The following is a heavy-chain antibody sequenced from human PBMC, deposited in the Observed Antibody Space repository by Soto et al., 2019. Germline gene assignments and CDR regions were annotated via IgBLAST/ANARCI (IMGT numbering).Heavy chain of an antibody. Sequence: QVQLQESGPGLVKPSQTLSLTCSVSGGSIISDEYYWTWIRQPPGGGLEWIGHVYYTGSTSYSPSLKSRLTISVDTSKNQFSLRLNSGSAADTAVYYCARDRSNSPDLLDSWGRGTLVTVSS. V-gene: IGHV4-30-4*01. CDR1: GGSIISDEYY. CDR2: VYYTGST. J-gene: IGHJ4*02. D-gene: IGHD1-1*01. CDR3: ARDRSNSPDLLDS.